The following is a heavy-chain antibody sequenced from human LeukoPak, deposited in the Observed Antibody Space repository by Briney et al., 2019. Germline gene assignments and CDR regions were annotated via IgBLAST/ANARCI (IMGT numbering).Heavy chain of an antibody. CDR2: IYYTGTT. D-gene: IGHD1-7*01. J-gene: IGHJ4*02. CDR3: ARRLTTGTNDY. Sequence: PSETLSLTCTASGDSISSYYWSWIRQPPGKGLEWIGYIYYTGTTNYNPSLKNRITISVDTSKSQFALRLSSVTAADTAVYDCARRLTTGTNDYWGQGTLVTVSS. V-gene: IGHV4-59*08. CDR1: GDSISSYY.